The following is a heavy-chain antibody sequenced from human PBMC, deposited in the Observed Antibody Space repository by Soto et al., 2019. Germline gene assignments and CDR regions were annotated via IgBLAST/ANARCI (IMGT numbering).Heavy chain of an antibody. D-gene: IGHD4-17*01. J-gene: IGHJ4*02. V-gene: IGHV4-4*02. CDR2: AFHSGTA. CDR1: GDSISSIKW. Sequence: QVQLQESGPGVMKPSGTLSLTCTVSGDSISSIKWWSWVRQPPGERLEWIGEAFHSGTANYNPSLKSRLTFSADTSKNQFALNLTSVTAADTAVYYCASASGDYLVLGGYYLDSWGQGTLVTVSS. CDR3: ASASGDYLVLGGYYLDS.